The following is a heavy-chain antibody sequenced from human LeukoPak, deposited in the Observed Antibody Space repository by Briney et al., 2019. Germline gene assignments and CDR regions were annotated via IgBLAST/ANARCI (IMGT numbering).Heavy chain of an antibody. CDR1: GYTFTGYY. CDR2: INPNSGGT. V-gene: IGHV1-2*02. Sequence: ASVKVSCKASGYTFTGYYMHWVRQAPGQGLEWMGWINPNSGGTNYAQKFQGRVTMTTDTSTSTAYMELRSLRSDDTAVYYCARDRTSDTHLNVLLWFGDSGPYYYYYMDVWGKGTTVTISS. CDR3: ARDRTSDTHLNVLLWFGDSGPYYYYYMDV. J-gene: IGHJ6*03. D-gene: IGHD3-10*01.